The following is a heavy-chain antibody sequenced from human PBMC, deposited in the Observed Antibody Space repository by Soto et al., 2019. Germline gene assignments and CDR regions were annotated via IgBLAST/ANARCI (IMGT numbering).Heavy chain of an antibody. CDR2: INGSYGT. V-gene: IGHV3-23*01. CDR3: ARDPGGSYDY. CDR1: GFTFSSYA. Sequence: PGGSLRLSCAASGFTFSSYAMSWVRQAPGKGLEWISSINGSYGTHYTDSVRGRFTISRDESKNMVSLQMNSLRVEDTAVYYCARDPGGSYDYWGQGALVTVSS. D-gene: IGHD1-26*01. J-gene: IGHJ4*02.